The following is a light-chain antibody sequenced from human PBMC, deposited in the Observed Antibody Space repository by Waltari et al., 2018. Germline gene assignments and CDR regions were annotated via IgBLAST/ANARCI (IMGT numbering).Light chain of an antibody. CDR2: QSI. J-gene: IGLJ2*01. CDR1: KLGNKA. Sequence: SSELTQPPSVSVSPGQTASLVGSGDKLGNKAVSWYQQKSGQSPVLVIYQSIRRPSGIPERFSGSSSGNTATLTITGTQAMDEADYYCQAWDTRTVVFGGGTELTVL. V-gene: IGLV3-1*01. CDR3: QAWDTRTVV.